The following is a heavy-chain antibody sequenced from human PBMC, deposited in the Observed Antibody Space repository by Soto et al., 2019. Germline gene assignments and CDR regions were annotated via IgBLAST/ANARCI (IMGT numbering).Heavy chain of an antibody. CDR1: GNTLTNHG. CDR2: IRALNGNT. CDR3: ARDSDRDGYIYWYFDL. J-gene: IGHJ2*01. D-gene: IGHD5-12*01. V-gene: IGHV1-18*01. Sequence: QVQLVQSAAEVKKPGASVKVSCKASGNTLTNHGISWVRQAPGQGLAWMGWIRALNGNTNYAQEFQGRITMTTDTSTTTAYMELRSLKSDDTAVYYCARDSDRDGYIYWYFDLWGRGTLVTVSS.